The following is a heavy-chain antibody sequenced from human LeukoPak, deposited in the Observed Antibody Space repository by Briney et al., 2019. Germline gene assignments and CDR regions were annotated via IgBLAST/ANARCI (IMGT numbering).Heavy chain of an antibody. Sequence: SVKVSCKASGGTFSSYAISWVRQAPGQGLEWMGRIIPILGIANYAQKFQGRVTITADKSTSTAYMELSSLRSEDTAVYYCASYCGGDCYSGGGFDYWGQGTLVTVSS. CDR2: IIPILGIA. CDR1: GGTFSSYA. J-gene: IGHJ4*02. D-gene: IGHD2-21*02. V-gene: IGHV1-69*04. CDR3: ASYCGGDCYSGGGFDY.